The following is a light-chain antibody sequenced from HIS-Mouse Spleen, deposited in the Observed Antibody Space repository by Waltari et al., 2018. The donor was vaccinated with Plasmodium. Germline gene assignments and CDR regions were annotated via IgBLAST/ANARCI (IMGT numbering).Light chain of an antibody. CDR1: KSVSSN. CDR3: QQYNNWSFT. V-gene: IGKV3-15*01. J-gene: IGKJ3*01. Sequence: EIVITQSPATLSVSPGERATLSCRASKSVSSNLAWYQQKPGQAPRLLIYGASTRATSITARFSGSGSGTEFTLTISSLQSEDFAIYYCQQYNNWSFTFGPGTKVDIK. CDR2: GAS.